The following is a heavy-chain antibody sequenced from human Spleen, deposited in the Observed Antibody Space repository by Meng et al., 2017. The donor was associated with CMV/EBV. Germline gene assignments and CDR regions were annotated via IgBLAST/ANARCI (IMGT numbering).Heavy chain of an antibody. CDR3: ARGGSVTTAFDY. CDR2: INPNRGGT. J-gene: IGHJ4*02. V-gene: IGHV1-2*02. CDR1: GYTFTDYY. D-gene: IGHD4-17*01. Sequence: ASVKVSCKASGYTFTDYYMHWVRQAPGQGLEWMGWINPNRGGTNYAQKFQGRVTMTRDTSISTAYMEMSRLRSDDTAVYYCARGGSVTTAFDYWGQGTLVTVSS.